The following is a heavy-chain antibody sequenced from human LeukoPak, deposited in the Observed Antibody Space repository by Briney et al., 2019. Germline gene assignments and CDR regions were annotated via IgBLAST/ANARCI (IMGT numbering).Heavy chain of an antibody. V-gene: IGHV3-7*03. CDR2: IKQGGTER. CDR1: GFTFTTYW. CDR3: AKDQAQEMATIRGAFDI. J-gene: IGHJ3*02. D-gene: IGHD5-24*01. Sequence: GGSLRLSCAASGFTFTTYWMSWVRQAPGKGLEWVANIKQGGTERYYVDSVKGRFTISRDNAKNSLYLQMNSLRAEDMALYYCAKDQAQEMATIRGAFDIWGQGTMVTVSS.